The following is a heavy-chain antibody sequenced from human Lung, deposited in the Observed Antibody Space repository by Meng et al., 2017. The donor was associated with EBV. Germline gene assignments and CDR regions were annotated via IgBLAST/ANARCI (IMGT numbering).Heavy chain of an antibody. CDR3: AKDVTGVAGGDS. CDR1: GFPVISYY. D-gene: IGHD4-23*01. J-gene: IGHJ4*02. V-gene: IGHV3-53*01. Sequence: VELVESGGALIHPGGSLILSIAASGFPVISYYMSWVRQAPGKGLELVSVLKTDDYSFYTDSVKGRFTNSRDNSKNTLYLQMNNLRVEDTAIYYCAKDVTGVAGGDSWGQGTLVTVSS. CDR2: LKTDDYS.